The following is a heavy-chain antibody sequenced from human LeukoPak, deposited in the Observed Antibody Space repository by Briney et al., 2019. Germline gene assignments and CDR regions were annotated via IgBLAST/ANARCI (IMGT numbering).Heavy chain of an antibody. D-gene: IGHD1-26*01. J-gene: IGHJ3*02. CDR1: GFTFSSYS. Sequence: GGSLRLSCVASGFTFSSYSMNWVRQAPGKGLEWVSSISSSSSYIYYADSVKGRFTISRDNAKNSLYLQMNSLRAEETAVYYCARESVSGSPDAFDIWGQGTMVTVSS. CDR2: ISSSSSYI. V-gene: IGHV3-21*01. CDR3: ARESVSGSPDAFDI.